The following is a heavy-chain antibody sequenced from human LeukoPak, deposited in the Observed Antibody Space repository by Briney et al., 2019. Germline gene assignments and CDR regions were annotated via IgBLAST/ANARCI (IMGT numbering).Heavy chain of an antibody. CDR3: ARIRGVVIPLFDY. D-gene: IGHD3-3*01. J-gene: IGHJ4*02. Sequence: SETLSLTCTVSGGSISSYYWNWIRQPAGKGLEWIGRIYTSGSTNYNPSLKSRVTMSVDTSKNQFSLKLSSVTAAGTAVYYCARIRGVVIPLFDYWGQRTLVTVSS. CDR2: IYTSGST. V-gene: IGHV4-4*07. CDR1: GGSISSYY.